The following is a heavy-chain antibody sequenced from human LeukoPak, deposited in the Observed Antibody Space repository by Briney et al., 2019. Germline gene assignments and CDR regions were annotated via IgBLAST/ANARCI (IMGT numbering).Heavy chain of an antibody. CDR2: ISYSGST. CDR3: ARGNGWYYY. J-gene: IGHJ4*02. Sequence: SETLSLTCTVSGGSISSYYWSWIRQPPGKGLEWIGYISYSGSTDYNPSLKSRVTLSLDTSKNQFSLKLSSVTAADTAVYYCARGNGWYYYWGQGALVTVSS. V-gene: IGHV4-59*01. CDR1: GGSISSYY. D-gene: IGHD6-19*01.